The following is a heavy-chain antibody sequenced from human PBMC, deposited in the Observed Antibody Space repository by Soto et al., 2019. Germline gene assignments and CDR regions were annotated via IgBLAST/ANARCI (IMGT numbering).Heavy chain of an antibody. CDR3: ARDLDLLDAFDI. V-gene: IGHV4-59*01. Sequence: SETLSLTCTVSGGSISSYYWSWIRQPPGKGLEWIGYIYYSGSTNYNPSLKSRVTISVDTSKNQFSLKLSSVTAADTAVYYCARDLDLLDAFDIWGQGTMVTVSS. CDR2: IYYSGST. D-gene: IGHD2-8*02. CDR1: GGSISSYY. J-gene: IGHJ3*02.